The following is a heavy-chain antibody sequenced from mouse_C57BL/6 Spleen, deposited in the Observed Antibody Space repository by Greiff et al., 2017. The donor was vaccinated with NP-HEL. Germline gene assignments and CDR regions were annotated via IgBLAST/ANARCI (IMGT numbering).Heavy chain of an antibody. Sequence: VQLQQSGAELVMPGASVKLSCKASGYTFTSYWMHWVKQRPGQGLEWIGEIDPSDSYTNYNQKFKGKSTLTVDKSSSTAYMQLSSLTSEDSAVYYCARRTVVAHYYAMDYWGQGTSVTVSS. CDR1: GYTFTSYW. J-gene: IGHJ4*01. CDR2: IDPSDSYT. CDR3: ARRTVVAHYYAMDY. V-gene: IGHV1-69*01. D-gene: IGHD1-1*01.